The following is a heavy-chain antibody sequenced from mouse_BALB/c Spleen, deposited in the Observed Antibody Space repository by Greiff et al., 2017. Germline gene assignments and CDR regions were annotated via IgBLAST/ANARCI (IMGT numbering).Heavy chain of an antibody. CDR3: AREGLRRGFAY. CDR2: ISSGSSTI. CDR1: GFTFSSFG. D-gene: IGHD2-4*01. Sequence: DVKLVESGGGLVQPGGSRKLSCAASGFTFSSFGMHWVRQAPEKGLEWVAYISSGSSTIYYADTVKGRFTISRDNPKNTLFLQMTSLRSEDTAMYYCAREGLRRGFAYWGQGTLVTVSA. V-gene: IGHV5-17*02. J-gene: IGHJ3*01.